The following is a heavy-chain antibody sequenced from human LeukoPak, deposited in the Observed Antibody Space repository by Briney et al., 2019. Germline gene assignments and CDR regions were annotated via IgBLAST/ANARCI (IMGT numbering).Heavy chain of an antibody. CDR2: INQDRGEN. J-gene: IGHJ4*02. D-gene: IGHD2-15*01. CDR1: GFTFSIYW. Sequence: PGGSLRLSCAASGFTFSIYWMSWVRQAPGKGLQGVANINQDRGENHYVDSVKGRFTISRDNAKNSLYLQMNSLRAEDTAVYYCARYCSGGSCFDYWGQGTLVTVSS. V-gene: IGHV3-7*03. CDR3: ARYCSGGSCFDY.